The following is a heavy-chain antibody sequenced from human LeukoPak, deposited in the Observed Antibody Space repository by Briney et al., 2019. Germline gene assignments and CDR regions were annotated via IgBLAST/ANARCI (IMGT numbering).Heavy chain of an antibody. V-gene: IGHV3-23*01. Sequence: PGGSLRLSCAASGFTFSSYAMTWVRQAPVKGLEWLSVVTDTGGNTYHADSVKGRFTISRDNSKNTVYLEMNNLRVEDTAVYYCAKGTVRSCSGPSCYPLDSWGQGTLVTVSP. CDR1: GFTFSSYA. J-gene: IGHJ4*02. CDR3: AKGTVRSCSGPSCYPLDS. D-gene: IGHD2-15*01. CDR2: VTDTGGNT.